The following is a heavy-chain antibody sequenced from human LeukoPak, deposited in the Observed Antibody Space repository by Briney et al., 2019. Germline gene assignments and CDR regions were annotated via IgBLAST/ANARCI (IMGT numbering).Heavy chain of an antibody. CDR3: ARDPIFGVVLGDAFDI. J-gene: IGHJ3*02. V-gene: IGHV1-18*01. CDR2: ISAYNGNT. Sequence: ASVKVSCKASGYTFTGYGISWVRQAPGQGLEWMGWISAYNGNTNYAQKLQGRVTMTTDTSTSTAYMELRSLRSDDTAVYYCARDPIFGVVLGDAFDIWGRGTMVTVSS. CDR1: GYTFTGYG. D-gene: IGHD3-3*01.